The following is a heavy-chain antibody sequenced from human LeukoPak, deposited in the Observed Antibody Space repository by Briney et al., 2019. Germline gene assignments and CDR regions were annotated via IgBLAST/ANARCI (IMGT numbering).Heavy chain of an antibody. J-gene: IGHJ4*02. CDR2: ISGSGGST. V-gene: IGHV3-23*01. CDR3: ATLGGDY. Sequence: GGSLXLXXXXXGXTFSSYAMSWVRQAPGKGLEWVSAISGSGGSTYYADSVKGRFTISRDNSKNTLYLQMNSLRAEDTAVYYCATLGGDYWGQGTLVTVSS. CDR1: GXTFSSYA. D-gene: IGHD2-15*01.